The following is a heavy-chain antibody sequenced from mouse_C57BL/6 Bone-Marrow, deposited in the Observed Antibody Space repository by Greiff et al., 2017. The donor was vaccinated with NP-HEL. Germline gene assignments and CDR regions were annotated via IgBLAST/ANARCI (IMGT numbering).Heavy chain of an antibody. V-gene: IGHV14-4*01. CDR2: IDPENGDT. D-gene: IGHD1-1*01. CDR1: GFNIKDDY. CDR3: THYYDSLYWYFDV. Sequence: EVQLQQSGAELVRPGASVKLSCTASGFNIKDDYMHWVKQRPEQGLEWIGWIDPENGDTEYASKFQGKATITADTSSNTAYLQLSSLTSEDTAVYYCTHYYDSLYWYFDVWGTGTTVTVSS. J-gene: IGHJ1*03.